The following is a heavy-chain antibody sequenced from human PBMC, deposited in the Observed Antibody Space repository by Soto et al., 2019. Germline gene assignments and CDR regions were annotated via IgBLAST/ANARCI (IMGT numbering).Heavy chain of an antibody. V-gene: IGHV3-15*01. CDR2: IRSKTDGGTT. CDR1: GFTFSNAW. Sequence: KPGGSLRLSCAASGFTFSNAWMSWVRQAPGKGLEWVGRIRSKTDGGTTDYAAPVKGRFTISRDDSKNTLYLQMNSLKTEDTAVYYCTTGEVGAASYYYYGMDVWGQGTTVTVSS. D-gene: IGHD1-26*01. CDR3: TTGEVGAASYYYYGMDV. J-gene: IGHJ6*02.